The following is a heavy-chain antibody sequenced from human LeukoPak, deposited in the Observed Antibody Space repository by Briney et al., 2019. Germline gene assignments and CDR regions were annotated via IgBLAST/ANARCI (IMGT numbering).Heavy chain of an antibody. Sequence: GGSLRLSCAASGFTFSSYGMSWVRQAPGKGLEWVSAISGSGGGTYYADSVKGRFTISRDNYKNTVYLQMNSLRTEDTAVYYCAKDIRRGYNYGYDQFAYWGQGTLVTVSS. D-gene: IGHD5-18*01. CDR3: AKDIRRGYNYGYDQFAY. J-gene: IGHJ4*02. V-gene: IGHV3-23*01. CDR1: GFTFSSYG. CDR2: ISGSGGGT.